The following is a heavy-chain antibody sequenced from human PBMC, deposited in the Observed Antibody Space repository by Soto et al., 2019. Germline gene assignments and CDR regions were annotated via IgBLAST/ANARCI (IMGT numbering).Heavy chain of an antibody. V-gene: IGHV1-3*01. D-gene: IGHD3-22*01. Sequence: ASVKVSCKASGYTFTNYAMHWVRQAPGKRLEWMGWINAGNGNTKYSQKFQGRVTITRDTSASTAYMELSSLRSEDTAVYYCARGDYYDIHDYWGQGTLVTVSS. CDR3: ARGDYYDIHDY. CDR2: INAGNGNT. CDR1: GYTFTNYA. J-gene: IGHJ4*02.